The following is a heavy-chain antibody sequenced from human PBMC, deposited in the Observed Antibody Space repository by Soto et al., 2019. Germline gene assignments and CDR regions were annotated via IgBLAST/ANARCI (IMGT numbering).Heavy chain of an antibody. Sequence: EVQLVQSGAEVKKPGESLRISCQASGYDFPNSWISWVRQMPGKDLEWMARIDVSDSYINYNPSFKGHVTISTDKSITTAYLEWSSLKASDTAIYYCARVSDANHGSGYWTFDIWGQGTTVTVSS. D-gene: IGHD3-22*01. CDR1: GYDFPNSW. J-gene: IGHJ3*02. V-gene: IGHV5-10-1*01. CDR3: ARVSDANHGSGYWTFDI. CDR2: IDVSDSYI.